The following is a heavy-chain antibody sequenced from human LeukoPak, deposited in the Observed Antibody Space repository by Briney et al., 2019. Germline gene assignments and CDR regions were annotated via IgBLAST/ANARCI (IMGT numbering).Heavy chain of an antibody. V-gene: IGHV1-69*05. CDR2: IIPIFGTA. CDR1: GYTFTSYG. J-gene: IGHJ6*03. D-gene: IGHD2-2*02. CDR3: ARGGAIGGYYMDA. Sequence: SVKVSCKASGYTFTSYGISWVRQAPGQGLERMGRIIPIFGTANYAQKFQGRVTITTDESTSTAYMELSSLRSEDTAVYYCARGGAIGGYYMDAWGKGTTVTVSS.